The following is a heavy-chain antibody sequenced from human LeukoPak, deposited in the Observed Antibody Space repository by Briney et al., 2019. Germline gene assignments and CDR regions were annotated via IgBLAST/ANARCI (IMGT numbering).Heavy chain of an antibody. CDR3: ARRAFGVVIGIQEYYYYMDV. J-gene: IGHJ6*03. Sequence: PGGSLRLSCAASGFTVCGNEMRWVRQAPGKGLEWVSSISGGNTNNADSRKGRFTISRDNSKKTPRLQVNSLRAEDTAVYYCARRAFGVVIGIQEYYYYMDVWGKGTTVTVSS. CDR2: ISGGNT. V-gene: IGHV3-38-3*01. D-gene: IGHD3-3*01. CDR1: GFTVCGNE.